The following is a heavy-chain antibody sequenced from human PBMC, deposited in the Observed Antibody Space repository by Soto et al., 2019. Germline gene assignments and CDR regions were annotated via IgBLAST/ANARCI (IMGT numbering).Heavy chain of an antibody. CDR2: ISDSGDST. CDR1: GFSFSTYA. J-gene: IGHJ4*02. Sequence: EVQLLESGGGLVQPGGSLRLSCAASGFSFSTYAMNWVRQAPGKGLEWVSGISDSGDSTHYADSVKGRFTISRDNSKNILYLQINSLRADDTAVYYCSKMGSSFSNSSNYWGQGTLVTVSS. D-gene: IGHD6-6*01. V-gene: IGHV3-23*01. CDR3: SKMGSSFSNSSNY.